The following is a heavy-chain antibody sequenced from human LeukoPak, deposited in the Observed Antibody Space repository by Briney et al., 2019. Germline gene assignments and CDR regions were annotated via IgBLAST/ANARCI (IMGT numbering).Heavy chain of an antibody. CDR1: GGTFSSYA. Sequence: SVKVSCKSSGGTFSSYAISWVRQAPGQGLEWMGRIIPILGIANYAQKFQGRVTITADKSTSTAYMELSSLRSEDTAVYYCARNGAYCGGDCYSGSDYWGQGTLVTVSS. D-gene: IGHD2-21*01. V-gene: IGHV1-69*04. CDR3: ARNGAYCGGDCYSGSDY. J-gene: IGHJ4*02. CDR2: IIPILGIA.